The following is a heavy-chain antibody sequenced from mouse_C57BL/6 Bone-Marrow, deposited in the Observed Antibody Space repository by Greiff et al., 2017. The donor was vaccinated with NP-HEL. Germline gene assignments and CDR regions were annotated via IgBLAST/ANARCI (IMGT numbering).Heavy chain of an antibody. Sequence: QVQLQQPGAELVKPGASVKLSCKASGYTFTSYWMHWVKQRPGQGLEWIGVIHPNSGSTNYNEKFKGKATLTVDKSSSTAYMQLSSLTSEDSAVYYCARHGSSLFAYWGQGTLVTVSA. CDR3: ARHGSSLFAY. CDR2: IHPNSGST. D-gene: IGHD1-1*01. V-gene: IGHV1-64*01. CDR1: GYTFTSYW. J-gene: IGHJ3*01.